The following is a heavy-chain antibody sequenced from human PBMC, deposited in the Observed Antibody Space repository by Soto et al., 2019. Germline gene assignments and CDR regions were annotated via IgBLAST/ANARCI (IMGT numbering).Heavy chain of an antibody. Sequence: GGSLRLSCAASGFTFSNAWMSWVRQAPGKGLEWVGRIKSKTDGGTTDYAAPVKGRFTISRDDSKNTLYLQMNSLKTEDTAVYYCTTESKWLPTLENWFDPWGQGTLVTVSS. CDR1: GFTFSNAW. V-gene: IGHV3-15*01. D-gene: IGHD3-22*01. J-gene: IGHJ5*02. CDR3: TTESKWLPTLENWFDP. CDR2: IKSKTDGGTT.